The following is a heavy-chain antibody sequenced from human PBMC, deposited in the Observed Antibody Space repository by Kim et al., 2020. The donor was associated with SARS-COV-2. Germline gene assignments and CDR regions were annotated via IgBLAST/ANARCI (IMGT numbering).Heavy chain of an antibody. CDR1: GFTFSSYW. V-gene: IGHV3-74*01. CDR3: ARSYKYGSGSYGFDY. J-gene: IGHJ4*02. CDR2: INDDGTGT. D-gene: IGHD3-10*01. Sequence: GGSLRLSCAASGFTFSSYWMHWVRQAPGKGLVWVSHINDDGTGTSYADSVKGRFTISRDNAKNTLYLKMNSLRAEDTAVYYCARSYKYGSGSYGFDYWGQGALVTVSS.